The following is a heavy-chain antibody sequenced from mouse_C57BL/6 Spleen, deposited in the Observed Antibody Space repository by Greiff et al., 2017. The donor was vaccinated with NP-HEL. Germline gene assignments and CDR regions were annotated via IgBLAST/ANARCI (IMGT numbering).Heavy chain of an antibody. J-gene: IGHJ3*01. CDR2: IDPSDSYT. D-gene: IGHD2-5*01. CDR3: ALYYSNYQSSFAY. CDR1: GYTFTSYW. V-gene: IGHV1-50*01. Sequence: QVQLQQPGAELVKPGASVKLSCKASGYTFTSYWMQWVKQRPGQGLEWIGEIDPSDSYTNYNQKFKGKATLTVDTSSSTAYMQLSSLTSEDSAVYYVALYYSNYQSSFAYWGQGTLVTVSA.